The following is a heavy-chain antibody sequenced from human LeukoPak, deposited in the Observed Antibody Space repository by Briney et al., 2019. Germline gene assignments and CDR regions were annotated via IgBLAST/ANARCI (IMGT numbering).Heavy chain of an antibody. Sequence: PGGSLRLSCAASGFTFSSYSMNWVRQAPGKGLEWVSSISSSSSYIYYADSVKGRFTISRDNAKNSLYLQMDSLRADDSAVYYCVRDNGEYCTSTTCYAYSWFDPWGQGTLVTVSS. V-gene: IGHV3-21*04. J-gene: IGHJ5*02. CDR2: ISSSSSYI. D-gene: IGHD2/OR15-2a*01. CDR3: VRDNGEYCTSTTCYAYSWFDP. CDR1: GFTFSSYS.